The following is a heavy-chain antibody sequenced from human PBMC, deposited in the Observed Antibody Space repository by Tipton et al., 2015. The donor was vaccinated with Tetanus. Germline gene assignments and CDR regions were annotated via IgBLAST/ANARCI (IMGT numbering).Heavy chain of an antibody. J-gene: IGHJ5*02. CDR2: IYTSGST. V-gene: IGHV4-4*07. CDR1: GGSISSYY. CDR3: ARSGHTAMFFVGWFDP. D-gene: IGHD5-18*01. Sequence: SLTCTVSGGSISSYYWSWIRQPAGKGLEWIGRIYTSGSTNYNPSLKSRVTMSVDTSKNQFSLKLSSVTAADTAVYYCARSGHTAMFFVGWFDPWGQGTLVTVSS.